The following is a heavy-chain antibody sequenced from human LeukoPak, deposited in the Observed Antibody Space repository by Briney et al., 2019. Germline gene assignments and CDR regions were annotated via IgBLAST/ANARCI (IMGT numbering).Heavy chain of an antibody. Sequence: PSETLSLTCAVYGGSFSGYYWSWIRQPPGKGLEWIGEINHSGSTNYNPSLKSRVTISVDTSKNQFSLKLSSVTAADTAVYYCARRYYDFWSGYQTGTFDYWGQGTLVTVSS. V-gene: IGHV4-34*01. D-gene: IGHD3-3*01. J-gene: IGHJ4*02. CDR1: GGSFSGYY. CDR3: ARRYYDFWSGYQTGTFDY. CDR2: INHSGST.